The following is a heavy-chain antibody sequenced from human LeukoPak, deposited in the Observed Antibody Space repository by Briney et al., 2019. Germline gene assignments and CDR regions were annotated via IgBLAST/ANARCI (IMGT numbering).Heavy chain of an antibody. CDR1: GYTFTGYY. CDR2: INPNSGGT. V-gene: IGHV1-2*02. Sequence: GASVKVSCKASGYTFTGYYMHWVRQAPGQGLEWMGWINPNSGGTNYAQKFQGRVTMTRDTSISTAYMELSRLRSDDTAVYYCARALSAARGWAWLWGRGTLVTVFS. CDR3: ARALSAARGWAWL. D-gene: IGHD6-6*01. J-gene: IGHJ2*01.